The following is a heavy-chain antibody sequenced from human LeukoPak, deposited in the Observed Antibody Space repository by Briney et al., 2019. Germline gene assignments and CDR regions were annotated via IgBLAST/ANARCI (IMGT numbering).Heavy chain of an antibody. CDR3: ARDYYGDYYFDY. J-gene: IGHJ4*02. CDR1: GSTFSSYT. D-gene: IGHD4-17*01. Sequence: AGSLRLSCAASGSTFSSYTMNWVRQAPGKRLEWVSSISSSTSTIHYADSGKGRLTIFRYNAKNSLYLQMNRLRAEDTAVYFCARDYYGDYYFDYWGKGTLVTVSS. V-gene: IGHV3-48*01. CDR2: ISSSTSTI.